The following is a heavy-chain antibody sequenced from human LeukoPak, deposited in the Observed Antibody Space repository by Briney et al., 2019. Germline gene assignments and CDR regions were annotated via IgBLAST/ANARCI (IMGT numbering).Heavy chain of an antibody. CDR2: IYYSGIT. CDR1: VGSISSSNYY. V-gene: IGHV4-39*01. CDR3: PRLYYYXRDGHXFDY. J-gene: IGHJ4*01. D-gene: IGHD3-22*01. Sequence: SETLSLTCTVSVGSISSSNYYWGWIRQPPGRGLEWIGSIYYSGITHYNPSLKSRVTISVDTSNNQFSLKLSSVTAADTAVYYCPRLYYYXRDGHXFDYXXXXTLVTVSP.